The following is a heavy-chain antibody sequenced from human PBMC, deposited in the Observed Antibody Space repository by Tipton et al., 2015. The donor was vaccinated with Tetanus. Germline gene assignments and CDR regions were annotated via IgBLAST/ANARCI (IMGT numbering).Heavy chain of an antibody. J-gene: IGHJ5*02. Sequence: TLSLTCTVSGGSINSGGYYWSWLRQHPGKGLEWIGYIYYTGNTYYNPSLKSRVTISVDTSNNQFTLRLISVTAADTAVYYCAFLPKHWLVPSFDPWGQGTLVTVSS. CDR1: GGSINSGGYY. V-gene: IGHV4-31*03. CDR2: IYYTGNT. CDR3: AFLPKHWLVPSFDP. D-gene: IGHD6-19*01.